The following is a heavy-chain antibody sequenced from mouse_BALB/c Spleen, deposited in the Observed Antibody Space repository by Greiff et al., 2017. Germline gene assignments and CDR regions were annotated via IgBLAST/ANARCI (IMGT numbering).Heavy chain of an antibody. V-gene: IGHV14-4*02. D-gene: IGHD1-1*01. CDR2: IDPENGDT. J-gene: IGHJ4*01. CDR1: GFNIKDYY. CDR3: NDAYGRSRRADYYAMDY. Sequence: VQLQQSGAELVRSGASVKLSCTASGFNIKDYYMHWVKQRPEQGLEWIGWIDPENGDTEYAPKFQGKATMTADTSSNTAYLQLSSLTSEDTAVYYCNDAYGRSRRADYYAMDYWGQGTSVTVSS.